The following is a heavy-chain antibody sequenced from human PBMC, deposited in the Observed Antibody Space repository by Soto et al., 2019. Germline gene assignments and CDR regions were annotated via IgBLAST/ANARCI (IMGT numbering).Heavy chain of an antibody. J-gene: IGHJ4*02. CDR3: ARMSSSSPEPPTYYFDY. D-gene: IGHD6-13*01. CDR2: IYYSGST. V-gene: IGHV4-39*01. Sequence: SETLSLTCTVSGGSISSSSYYWGWIRQPPGKGLEWIGSIYYSGSTYYNPSLKSRVTISVDTSKNQFSLKLSSVTAADTAVYYCARMSSSSPEPPTYYFDYWGQGTLVTVS. CDR1: GGSISSSSYY.